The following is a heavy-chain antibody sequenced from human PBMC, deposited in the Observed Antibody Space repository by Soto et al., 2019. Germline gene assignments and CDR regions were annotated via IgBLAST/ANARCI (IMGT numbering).Heavy chain of an antibody. J-gene: IGHJ4*02. D-gene: IGHD6-13*01. CDR2: IYYSGST. CDR3: ARGGIVAAAPPDY. V-gene: IGHV4-31*03. Sequence: QVQLQESGPGLVQPSQTLSLTCTVSGGSISSGGYYWSWIRQHPGKGLEWIGYIYYSGSTYYNPSLKSRVTISVDTSKNQFSLKLSSVTAADTAVYYCARGGIVAAAPPDYWGQGTLVTVSS. CDR1: GGSISSGGYY.